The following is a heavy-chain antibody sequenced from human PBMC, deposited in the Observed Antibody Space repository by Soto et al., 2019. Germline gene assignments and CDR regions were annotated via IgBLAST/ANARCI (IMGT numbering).Heavy chain of an antibody. J-gene: IGHJ4*02. D-gene: IGHD3-3*01. CDR1: GYTFTSYA. V-gene: IGHV1-3*01. Sequence: EASVKVSCKASGYTFTSYAMHWVRQAPGQRLEWMGWINAGNGNTKYSQKFQGRVTITRDTSASTAYMELSSLRSEDTAVYYCATPASRFLEWFDYWGQGTLVTVSS. CDR3: ATPASRFLEWFDY. CDR2: INAGNGNT.